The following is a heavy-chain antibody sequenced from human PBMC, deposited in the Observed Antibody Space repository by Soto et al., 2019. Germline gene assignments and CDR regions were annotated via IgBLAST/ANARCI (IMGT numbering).Heavy chain of an antibody. Sequence: PSETLSLTCTVSGDSISSYYWSWIRQPAGKGLEWIGRIYTSGSTNYNPSLKSRVTISVDTSKNQFSLKLSSVTAADTAVYYCASRSRYSSSGFYYYGMDVWGQGTTVTVSS. CDR2: IYTSGST. CDR3: ASRSRYSSSGFYYYGMDV. D-gene: IGHD6-13*01. V-gene: IGHV4-4*07. CDR1: GDSISSYY. J-gene: IGHJ6*02.